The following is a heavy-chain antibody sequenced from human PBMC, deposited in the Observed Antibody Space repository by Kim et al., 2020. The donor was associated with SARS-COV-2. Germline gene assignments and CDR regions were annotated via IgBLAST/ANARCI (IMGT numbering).Heavy chain of an antibody. J-gene: IGHJ4*02. V-gene: IGHV4-39*01. CDR1: GGSISSGSYY. D-gene: IGHD6-13*01. CDR2: IYYSGST. CDR3: ARPSAAGKFDY. Sequence: SETLSLTCTVSGGSISSGSYYWGWIRQPPGKGLEWIGSIYYSGSTHYNPSLKSRVTISVDTSKNQFSLKLSSVTAADTAVYYCARPSAAGKFDYWGQGTLVTVSS.